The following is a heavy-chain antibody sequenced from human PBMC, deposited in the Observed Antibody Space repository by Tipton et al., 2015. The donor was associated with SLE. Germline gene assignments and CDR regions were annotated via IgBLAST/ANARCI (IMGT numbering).Heavy chain of an antibody. CDR3: ARGRYYDSSGYYYDY. Sequence: TLSLTCTVSGGSISSHYWSWIRQPPGKGLEWIGYIYYSGSTNYNPSLKSRVTISVDTSKNQFSLKLSSVTAADTAVYYCARGRYYDSSGYYYDYWGQGTLI. V-gene: IGHV4-59*11. CDR2: IYYSGST. D-gene: IGHD3-22*01. CDR1: GGSISSHY. J-gene: IGHJ4*02.